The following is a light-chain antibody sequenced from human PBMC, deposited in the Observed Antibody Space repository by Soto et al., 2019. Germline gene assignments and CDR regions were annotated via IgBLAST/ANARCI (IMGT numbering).Light chain of an antibody. CDR3: GTWDSSLSVHYV. Sequence: QAVLTQPPSVSAAPGQKVTISCSGTTSNIGNNAVSWYQQLPGTAPKLLIYENTKRPSGTPGRFSGSKSGTSATLGITGLQTGDEADYYCGTWDSSLSVHYVFGTGTKLTVL. CDR1: TSNIGNNA. V-gene: IGLV1-51*01. CDR2: ENT. J-gene: IGLJ1*01.